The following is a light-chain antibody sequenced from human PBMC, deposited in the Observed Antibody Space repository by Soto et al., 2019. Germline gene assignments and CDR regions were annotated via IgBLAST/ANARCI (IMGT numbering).Light chain of an antibody. CDR2: DVS. V-gene: IGLV2-14*01. CDR3: SSYTSSSTLPYV. CDR1: SSDVGGYNY. J-gene: IGLJ1*01. Sequence: QSALTQPASVSGSPGQSITISCTGTSSDVGGYNYVSWYQQHPGKAPKLMIYDVSNRPSGVSNRFSGSKSGNTASLTISGLQADDESYYYCSSYTSSSTLPYVFGTGTKLTVL.